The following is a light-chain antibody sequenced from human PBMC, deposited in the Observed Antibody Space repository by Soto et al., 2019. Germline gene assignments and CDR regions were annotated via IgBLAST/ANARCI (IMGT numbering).Light chain of an antibody. CDR3: QQYNNWPTWT. J-gene: IGKJ1*01. CDR2: GAS. CDR1: QSVSSN. Sequence: EIVMTQSPATLSVSPGERATLSCRASQSVSSNLAWYQQKPGQDPRLLIYGASTRATGIPARFSGSGSGTEFTLTLSSLQSEDFAVYYCQQYNNWPTWTFGQGTKVEIK. V-gene: IGKV3-15*01.